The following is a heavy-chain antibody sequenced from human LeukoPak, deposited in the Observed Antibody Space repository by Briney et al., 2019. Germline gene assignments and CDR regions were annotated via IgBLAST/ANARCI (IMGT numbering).Heavy chain of an antibody. CDR3: AERRSRNTGPFDN. CDR1: GFTISSDA. CDR2: SSGSKT. D-gene: IGHD5-18*01. V-gene: IGHV3-23*05. Sequence: GGSLRLSCAASGFTISSDAMTWVRQAPGKGLEWVTASSGSKTYYTDSVRGRFFISRDDSKNILYLQMNSLRAEDTAVYYCAERRSRNTGPFDNWGQGTLVTVSP. J-gene: IGHJ4*02.